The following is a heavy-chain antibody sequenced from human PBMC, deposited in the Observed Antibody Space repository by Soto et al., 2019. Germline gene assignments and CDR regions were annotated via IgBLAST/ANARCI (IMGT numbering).Heavy chain of an antibody. Sequence: EVQLVESGGVVVQPGGSLRLSCAASGFTFDDYTMHWVRQAAGKGLEWVSLISWDGGSTYYADSVKGRFTISRDNSKNSLYLQMNSVRTEDTALYYCAKDGSVAGTSSFLDYWGQGTLVTVSS. V-gene: IGHV3-43*01. D-gene: IGHD6-19*01. CDR3: AKDGSVAGTSSFLDY. J-gene: IGHJ4*02. CDR2: ISWDGGST. CDR1: GFTFDDYT.